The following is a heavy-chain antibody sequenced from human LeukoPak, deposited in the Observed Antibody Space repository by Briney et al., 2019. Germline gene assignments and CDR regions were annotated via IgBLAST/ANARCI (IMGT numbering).Heavy chain of an antibody. D-gene: IGHD6-19*01. V-gene: IGHV3-48*04. CDR3: AREGIAVAGAPFDY. J-gene: IGHJ4*02. CDR2: ISSGSTI. Sequence: GGSLRLSCAASGFTFSSYWMSWDRQAPGKGLEWVSYISSGSTIYDADSVKGRFTISRDNAKNSLYLQMNSLRAEDTAVYYCAREGIAVAGAPFDYWGQGTLVTVSS. CDR1: GFTFSSYW.